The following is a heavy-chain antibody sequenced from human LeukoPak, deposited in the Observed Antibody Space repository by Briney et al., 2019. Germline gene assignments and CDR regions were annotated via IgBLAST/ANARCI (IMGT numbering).Heavy chain of an antibody. CDR2: ITSSSSYI. Sequence: GGSLRLSCAASGFIFSSYWMSWVRQAPGKGLEWVSSITSSSSYIYYADSVKGRFTISRDNAKNSLYLQINSLRAEDTAVYYCARDPYSGGYGDYYYYYMDVWGKGTTVTISS. CDR3: ARDPYSGGYGDYYYYYMDV. D-gene: IGHD1-26*01. CDR1: GFIFSSYW. J-gene: IGHJ6*03. V-gene: IGHV3-21*01.